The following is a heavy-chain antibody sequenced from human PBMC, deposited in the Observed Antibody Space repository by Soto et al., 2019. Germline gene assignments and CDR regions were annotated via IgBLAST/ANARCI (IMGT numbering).Heavy chain of an antibody. J-gene: IGHJ4*02. CDR1: GFTFTSYA. CDR3: TKPTDSNTWSIDY. CDR2: ISGSGGST. V-gene: IGHV3-23*01. Sequence: GFTFTSYALNWARQAPGKGLERVSRISGSGGSTSYPDSVKGRSTISRDNSKNTLYLQMNSLRAEDTAVYYCTKPTDSNTWSIDYWGQGTLVTVSS. D-gene: IGHD6-13*01.